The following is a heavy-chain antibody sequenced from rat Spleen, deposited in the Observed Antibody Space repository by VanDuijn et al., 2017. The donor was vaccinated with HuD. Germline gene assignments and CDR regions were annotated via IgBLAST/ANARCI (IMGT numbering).Heavy chain of an antibody. V-gene: IGHV5-25*01. CDR3: AHLGVVMDA. CDR1: GFTFSSFA. J-gene: IGHJ4*01. Sequence: EVQLVESGGGLVQPGRSLKLSCAASGFTFSSFAMAWVRQAPKKGLEWIASITHNDGNTYYPDSVKGRFTISRDNAKSTLYLEMNSLRSEDTATYYCAHLGVVMDAWGQGASVTVSS. D-gene: IGHD2-1*01. CDR2: ITHNDGNT.